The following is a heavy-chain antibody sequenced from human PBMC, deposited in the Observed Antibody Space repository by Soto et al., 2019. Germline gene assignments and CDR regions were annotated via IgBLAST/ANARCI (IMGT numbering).Heavy chain of an antibody. D-gene: IGHD5-18*01. Sequence: ASVKVSCKASGYTFTSYDINWVRQATGQGLEWMGWMNPNSGNTDYAQKFQGRVTMTRNTSISTAYMELSSLRFEDTAVYYCARVPRIQLRLGWFDPWGQGTLVTVSS. CDR2: MNPNSGNT. V-gene: IGHV1-8*01. CDR3: ARVPRIQLRLGWFDP. CDR1: GYTFTSYD. J-gene: IGHJ5*02.